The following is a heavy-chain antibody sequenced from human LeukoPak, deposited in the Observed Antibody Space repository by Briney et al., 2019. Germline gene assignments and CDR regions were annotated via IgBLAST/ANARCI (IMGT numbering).Heavy chain of an antibody. Sequence: ASVKVSCKASGYTFTSYYMHWVRQAPGQGLEWMGIINPSGGSTSYAQKFQGRVTMTRDTSTSTVYMELSSLRSEDTAVYYCARDQGYCSSTSLLCPLYYGMDVWGQGTTVTVSS. V-gene: IGHV1-46*01. CDR1: GYTFTSYY. CDR2: INPSGGST. CDR3: ARDQGYCSSTSLLCPLYYGMDV. J-gene: IGHJ6*02. D-gene: IGHD2-2*01.